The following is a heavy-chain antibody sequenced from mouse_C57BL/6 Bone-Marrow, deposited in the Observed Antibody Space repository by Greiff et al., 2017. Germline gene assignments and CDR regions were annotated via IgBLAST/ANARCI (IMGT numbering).Heavy chain of an antibody. J-gene: IGHJ3*01. CDR2: INPYNGGT. D-gene: IGHD2-3*01. V-gene: IGHV1-19*01. Sequence: VHLQQSGPVLVKPGASVKMSCKASGYTFTDYYMNWVKQSNGKSLEWIGVINPYNGGTSYNQKFKGKATLTVDKSSSTAYMELNSLTSEDSAVYYCARWGYEAWFAYWGQGTLVTVSA. CDR1: GYTFTDYY. CDR3: ARWGYEAWFAY.